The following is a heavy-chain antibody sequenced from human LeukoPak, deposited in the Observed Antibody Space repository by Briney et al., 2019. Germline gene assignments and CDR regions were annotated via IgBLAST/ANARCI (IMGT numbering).Heavy chain of an antibody. Sequence: SETLSLTCTVSGGSISSGGYYWSWIRQPPGKGLEWIGYIYHSGSTYYNPSLKSRVTISVDTSKNQFSLKLSSVTAADTAVYYCARDGAVVVVAATVGGNWFDPWGQGTLVTVSS. CDR2: IYHSGST. CDR1: GGSISSGGYY. CDR3: ARDGAVVVVAATVGGNWFDP. J-gene: IGHJ5*02. D-gene: IGHD2-15*01. V-gene: IGHV4-30-2*01.